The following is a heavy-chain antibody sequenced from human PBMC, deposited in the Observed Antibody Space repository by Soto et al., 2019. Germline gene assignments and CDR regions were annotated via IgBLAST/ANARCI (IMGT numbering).Heavy chain of an antibody. J-gene: IGHJ4*02. CDR1: GFTLSNYW. V-gene: IGHV3-7*05. D-gene: IGHD3-10*01. CDR2: INYDGSEK. Sequence: GGSLRLSCAASGFTLSNYWMTWVRQAPGKGLEWVANINYDGSEKNCVDSVKGRFTISRDNTRNSLALQMNTLRAEDTAVYYCLSAGSAVSWGQGTLVTVSS. CDR3: LSAGSAVS.